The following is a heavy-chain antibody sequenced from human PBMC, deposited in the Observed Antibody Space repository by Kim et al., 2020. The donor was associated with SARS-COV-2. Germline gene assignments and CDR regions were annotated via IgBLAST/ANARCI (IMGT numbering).Heavy chain of an antibody. Sequence: ASVKVSCKASGYTFTGYYMHWVRQAPGQGLEWMGWINPNSGGTNYAQKFQGWVTMTRDTSISTAYMELSRLRSDDTAVYYCARDRVAVAGNTWDYYYYGMDVWGQGTTVTVSS. CDR1: GYTFTGYY. CDR3: ARDRVAVAGNTWDYYYYGMDV. V-gene: IGHV1-2*04. J-gene: IGHJ6*02. D-gene: IGHD6-19*01. CDR2: INPNSGGT.